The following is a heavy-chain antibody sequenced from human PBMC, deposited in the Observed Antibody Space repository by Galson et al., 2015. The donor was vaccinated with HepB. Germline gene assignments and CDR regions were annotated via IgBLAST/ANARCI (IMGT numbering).Heavy chain of an antibody. V-gene: IGHV6-1*01. CDR3: ARGRPTYFAMDV. CDR2: TYYRSKWFN. Sequence: CAISGDSVSSNNVAWNWIRQSPSRGLEWLGRTYYRSKWFNEYAESVKSRITINPDTSKNQFSLQLNSVTPEDTAVYYCARGRPTYFAMDVWGQGTTVTVSS. CDR1: GDSVSSNNVA. D-gene: IGHD1-1*01. J-gene: IGHJ6*02.